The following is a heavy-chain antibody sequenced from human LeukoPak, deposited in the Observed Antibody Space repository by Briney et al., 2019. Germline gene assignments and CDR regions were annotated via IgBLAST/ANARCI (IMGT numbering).Heavy chain of an antibody. D-gene: IGHD1-26*01. CDR2: IYYSGST. CDR3: ASGDYSGSYPGN. Sequence: PSETLSLTCTVSGGSISSSSYYWGWIRQPPGKGLEWIGSIYYSGSTYYNPSLKSRVTISVDTSKNQFSLKLSSVTAADTAVYYCASGDYSGSYPGNWGQGTLVTVSS. V-gene: IGHV4-39*01. CDR1: GGSISSSSYY. J-gene: IGHJ4*02.